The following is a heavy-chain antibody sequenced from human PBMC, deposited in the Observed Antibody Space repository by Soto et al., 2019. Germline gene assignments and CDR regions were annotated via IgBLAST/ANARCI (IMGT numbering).Heavy chain of an antibody. CDR1: VDSYSISTYS. D-gene: IGHD2-2*01. CDR2: IYQSGVT. CDR3: AGMPYTSRIRFDA. V-gene: IGHV4-30-2*01. J-gene: IGHJ5*02. Sequence: PSETLSLTCNMSVDSYSISTYSCSWIRQPPWKALQWIGFIYQSGVTSYNPSLARRVSISLDRSNNQCSLKLKSVTAAATAVYFCAGMPYTSRIRFDAWGPGTSVTVSS.